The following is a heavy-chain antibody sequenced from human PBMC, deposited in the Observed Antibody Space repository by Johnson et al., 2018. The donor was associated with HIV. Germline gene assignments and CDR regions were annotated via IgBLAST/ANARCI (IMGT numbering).Heavy chain of an antibody. CDR2: IRSDGINK. V-gene: IGHV3-30*02. CDR3: VREGGPVGATKAFDI. D-gene: IGHD1-26*01. J-gene: IGHJ3*02. Sequence: QVQLVESGGGVVQPGGSLRLSCAASAFTFSSFGMHWVRQAPGKGLEWVSFIRSDGINKYYVDSVKGRFTISRDNSKNTLYLQMNSLRAEDTAVYYCVREGGPVGATKAFDIWGQGTMVTVSS. CDR1: AFTFSSFG.